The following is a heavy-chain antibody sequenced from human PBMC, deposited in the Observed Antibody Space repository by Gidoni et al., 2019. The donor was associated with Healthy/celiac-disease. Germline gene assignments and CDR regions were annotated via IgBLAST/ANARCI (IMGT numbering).Heavy chain of an antibody. CDR1: GGPISSGGYY. CDR2: ISSSGST. V-gene: IGHV4-31*01. D-gene: IGHD3-10*01. Sequence: QVQLQESGPGLVKPSQTLSLTCTVPGGPISSGGYYWSWIRQHPGKGLEWIGYISSSGSTYYNPSLKSLVTISVDTSKNQFSLKLSSVTAADTAVYYCARGGTMVRGNSGFDPWGQGTLVTVSS. J-gene: IGHJ5*02. CDR3: ARGGTMVRGNSGFDP.